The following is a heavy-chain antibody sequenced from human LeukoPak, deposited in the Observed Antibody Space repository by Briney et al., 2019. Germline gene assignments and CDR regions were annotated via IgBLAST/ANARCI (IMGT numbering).Heavy chain of an antibody. V-gene: IGHV3-21*01. Sequence: GGSLRLSCAASGFTFSSYSMNWVRQAPGKGLEWVSSISSSSSYIYYADSVKGRFTISRDNAKNSLYLQMNSLRAEDTAVYYCATSPVGLRYFDWPMGYDYGGRGTRVTVFS. CDR3: ATSPVGLRYFDWPMGYDY. J-gene: IGHJ4*02. D-gene: IGHD3-9*01. CDR1: GFTFSSYS. CDR2: ISSSSSYI.